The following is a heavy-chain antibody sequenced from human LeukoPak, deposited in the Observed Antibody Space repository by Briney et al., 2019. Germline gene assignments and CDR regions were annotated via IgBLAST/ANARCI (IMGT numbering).Heavy chain of an antibody. Sequence: SETLSLTCTVSGGSISSSSYYWGWIRQPPGKGLEWIGSIYYSGSTYYNPSLKNRVTISVDTSKNQFSLKLSSVTAADTAVYYCATFVGAATTSHIDFWGQGTLVTVSS. J-gene: IGHJ4*02. CDR2: IYYSGST. V-gene: IGHV4-39*01. D-gene: IGHD1-26*01. CDR3: ATFVGAATTSHIDF. CDR1: GGSISSSSYY.